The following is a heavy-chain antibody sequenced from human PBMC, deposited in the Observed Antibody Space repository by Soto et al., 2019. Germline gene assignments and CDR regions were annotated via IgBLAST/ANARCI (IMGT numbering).Heavy chain of an antibody. V-gene: IGHV4-39*01. Sequence: QLQLQESGPGLVKPSETLSLTCTVSGGSISSSSYYWGWIRQPPGKGLEWIGSIYYSGSTYYNPSLKSRVTISVDTSKNQFSLKLSSVTAADTAVYYCAPFTIFGVAADYWGQGTLVTVSS. CDR2: IYYSGST. CDR1: GGSISSSSYY. CDR3: APFTIFGVAADY. D-gene: IGHD3-3*01. J-gene: IGHJ4*02.